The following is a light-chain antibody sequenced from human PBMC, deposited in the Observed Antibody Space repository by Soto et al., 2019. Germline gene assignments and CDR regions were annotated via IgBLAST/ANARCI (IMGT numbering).Light chain of an antibody. CDR1: SSNIGTSS. CDR3: AAWDDSLNGHV. CDR2: TTN. V-gene: IGLV1-44*01. Sequence: GLTQPHSASGTPGHRVTISCSGSSSNIGTSSVHWFQQLPGTAPKLLISTTNQRPSGVPERFSGSKSGTSASLAISGLQSEDEADYYCAAWDDSLNGHVFGTGTKVTV. J-gene: IGLJ1*01.